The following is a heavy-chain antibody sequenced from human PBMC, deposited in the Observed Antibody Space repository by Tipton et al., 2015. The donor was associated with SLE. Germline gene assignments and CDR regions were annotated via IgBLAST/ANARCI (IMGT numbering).Heavy chain of an antibody. D-gene: IGHD6-19*01. V-gene: IGHV3-23*01. Sequence: SLRLSCAASGFTFSSYAISWVRQAPGKGLEWVSAISSSGRSTYYADSVKGRFTVSRDNSKNTLYLQMNSLRAEDTAVYYCAKSHGGAVTWYFDLWGRGPLVTVSS. CDR1: GFTFSSYA. J-gene: IGHJ2*01. CDR2: ISSSGRST. CDR3: AKSHGGAVTWYFDL.